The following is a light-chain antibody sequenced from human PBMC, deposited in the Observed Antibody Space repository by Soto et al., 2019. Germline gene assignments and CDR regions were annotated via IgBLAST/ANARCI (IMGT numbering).Light chain of an antibody. Sequence: DIQMTQSPSTLSASVGDRVTITCRASQSISSWLAWYQQKPGKAPKLLIYKASSLESGVPSRFSVSGSGTEFNLSISSLQPDAFATYYCQQYNSYPLTFGGGTKVEIK. CDR3: QQYNSYPLT. V-gene: IGKV1-5*03. J-gene: IGKJ4*01. CDR1: QSISSW. CDR2: KAS.